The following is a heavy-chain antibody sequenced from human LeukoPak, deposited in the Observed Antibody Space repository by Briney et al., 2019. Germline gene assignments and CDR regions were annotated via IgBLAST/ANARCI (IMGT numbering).Heavy chain of an antibody. V-gene: IGHV4-39*01. Sequence: SEALSLTCTVPGGSISSSSYYWGWIRQPPGKGLEWIGSIYYSGYTYYNPSLESRVTISVDTSKKQFSLKLSSVTAADTAIYYCAKHYMGSSYNRALDYWGQGTLVTVSS. CDR3: AKHYMGSSYNRALDY. CDR1: GGSISSSSYY. D-gene: IGHD3-10*01. J-gene: IGHJ4*02. CDR2: IYYSGYT.